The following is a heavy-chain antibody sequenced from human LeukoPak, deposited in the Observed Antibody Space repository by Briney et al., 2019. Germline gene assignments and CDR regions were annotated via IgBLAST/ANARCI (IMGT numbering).Heavy chain of an antibody. J-gene: IGHJ4*02. Sequence: ASVKVSCKASGYTFTGYYMHWVRQAPGQGLGWMGWINPNRGDTNYAQKFQGRVTMTRDTSIRTAYLELSGLRSDDTAVYYCAKNPYEYYFDYGGQGTLVTVSS. CDR2: INPNRGDT. CDR1: GYTFTGYY. CDR3: AKNPYEYYFDY. V-gene: IGHV1-2*02. D-gene: IGHD5-12*01.